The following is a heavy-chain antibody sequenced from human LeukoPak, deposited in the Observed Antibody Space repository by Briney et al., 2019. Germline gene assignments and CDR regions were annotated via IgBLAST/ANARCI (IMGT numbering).Heavy chain of an antibody. Sequence: GGSLRLSCAASGFTVSNGYMNWVRQAPGKGLEWVSVVYSGGPTYYADSVKGRFTISRDNSKNTLYLQMNSLRVEDTAVYYCARAAKKYYFDDWGQGTLVTVSS. J-gene: IGHJ4*02. CDR3: ARAAKKYYFDD. CDR1: GFTVSNGY. V-gene: IGHV3-53*01. CDR2: VYSGGPT.